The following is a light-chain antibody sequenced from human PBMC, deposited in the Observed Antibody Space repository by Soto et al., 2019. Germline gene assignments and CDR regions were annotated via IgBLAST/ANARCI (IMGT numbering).Light chain of an antibody. CDR1: SSDVGGYNY. CDR3: RSYTSSSTLEV. Sequence: QSALTQPASVSGSPGQSITISCTGTSSDVGGYNYVSWYQQHPGKAPKLMIYEVSNRPSGVSNRFSGSKSGNTASLTISGLQAEDEADYYCRSYTSSSTLEVFGGGTKLTVL. V-gene: IGLV2-14*01. J-gene: IGLJ3*02. CDR2: EVS.